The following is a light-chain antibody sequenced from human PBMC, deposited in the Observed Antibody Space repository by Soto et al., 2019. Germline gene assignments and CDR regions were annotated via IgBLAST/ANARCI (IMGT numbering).Light chain of an antibody. CDR2: DAS. CDR1: QSISSW. CDR3: QQYNSYSALT. J-gene: IGKJ4*01. Sequence: DIQMTQSPSTLSASLGNKSPITCRASQSISSWLAWYQQKPGKAPKLLIYDASSLESGVPSRFSDSGSGTEFTLTISSLQPDDFATYYCQQYNSYSALTFGGGTKVEIK. V-gene: IGKV1-5*01.